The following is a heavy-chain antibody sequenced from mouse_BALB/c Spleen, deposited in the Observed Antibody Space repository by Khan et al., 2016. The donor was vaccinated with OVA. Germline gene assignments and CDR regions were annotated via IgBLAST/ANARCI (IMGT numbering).Heavy chain of an antibody. Sequence: QVQLKESGAELAKPGASVKMSCKASGYTFTNYWMHWVKQRPGQGLEWIGYINPSTDYTEYNQKFKDKATLTADKSSSTAYMQLSSLTSEDSAVDYCVRRGVDGSFAYWGQGTLDTVSA. J-gene: IGHJ3*01. CDR1: GYTFTNYW. D-gene: IGHD1-1*02. CDR3: VRRGVDGSFAY. CDR2: INPSTDYT. V-gene: IGHV1-7*01.